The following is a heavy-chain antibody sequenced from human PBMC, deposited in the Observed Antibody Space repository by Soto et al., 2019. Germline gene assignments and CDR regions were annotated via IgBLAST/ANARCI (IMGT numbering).Heavy chain of an antibody. CDR2: MNPNSGNT. D-gene: IGHD2-2*01. Sequence: QVQLVQSGAEVKKPGASVKVSCKASGYTFTSYDINWVRQATGQGLEWMGWMNPNSGNTGYAQKFQGRVTMTRNTSISTAYMELSSMRYEDTAVYYCARGCISTSFLRRGLDYWGEGTLVTVSS. CDR1: GYTFTSYD. CDR3: ARGCISTSFLRRGLDY. J-gene: IGHJ4*02. V-gene: IGHV1-8*01.